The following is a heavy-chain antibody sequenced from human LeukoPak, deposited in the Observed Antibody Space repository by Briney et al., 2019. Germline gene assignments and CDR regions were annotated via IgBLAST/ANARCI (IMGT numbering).Heavy chain of an antibody. J-gene: IGHJ4*02. D-gene: IGHD3-22*01. CDR1: DDSISTDAYY. V-gene: IGHV4-31*03. Sequence: SETLSLTCTVSDDSISTDAYYWSWIRHHPGKDLEWIGYIHHSGTTYYNPSLKSRVAISIDTSKNQFSLRLTSVTAADTAVYYCARAGGADSPQDLDYWGQGILVTVSS. CDR2: IHHSGTT. CDR3: ARAGGADSPQDLDY.